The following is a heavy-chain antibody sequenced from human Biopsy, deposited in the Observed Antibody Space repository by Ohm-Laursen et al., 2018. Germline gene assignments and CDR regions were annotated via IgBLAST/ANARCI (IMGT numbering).Heavy chain of an antibody. J-gene: IGHJ1*01. CDR3: ATKLTGYFHH. D-gene: IGHD3-9*01. CDR2: NIPILGTG. Sequence: SVKVSCKAPGGTFSNYGVNWVRQAPGQGLEWLGGNIPILGTGNYAQKFQDRVTVAADTSTSTATMELRSLRSNDTAVYYCATKLTGYFHHWGQGTLVIVSS. CDR1: GGTFSNYG. V-gene: IGHV1-69*06.